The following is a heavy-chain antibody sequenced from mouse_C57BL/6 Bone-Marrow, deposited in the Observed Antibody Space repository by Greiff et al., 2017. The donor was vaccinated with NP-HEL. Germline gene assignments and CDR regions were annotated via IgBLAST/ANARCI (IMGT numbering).Heavy chain of an antibody. CDR2: ISSGSSTI. Sequence: EVKLMESGGGLVKPGGSLKLSCAASGFTFSDYGMHWVRQAPEKGLEWVAYISSGSSTIYYADTVKGRFTISRDNAKNTLFLQMTSPRSEDTAMYYCARRYYDYDFAYWGQGTLVTVSA. D-gene: IGHD2-4*01. V-gene: IGHV5-17*01. J-gene: IGHJ3*01. CDR1: GFTFSDYG. CDR3: ARRYYDYDFAY.